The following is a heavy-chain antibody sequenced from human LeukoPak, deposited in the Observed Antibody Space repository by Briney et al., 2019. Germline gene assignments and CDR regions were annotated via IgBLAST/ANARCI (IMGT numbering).Heavy chain of an antibody. V-gene: IGHV3-48*01. Sequence: GGSLRLSCAVSGFTFSTYNMNWVRQAPGKGLEWVSYISTSSRTIYYADSVKGRFTISRDNAKNSLYLQMNSLRAEDTAVYYCARDGYDFWSDYPTTLDYWGQGTLVTVSS. CDR2: ISTSSRTI. D-gene: IGHD3-3*01. J-gene: IGHJ4*02. CDR3: ARDGYDFWSDYPTTLDY. CDR1: GFTFSTYN.